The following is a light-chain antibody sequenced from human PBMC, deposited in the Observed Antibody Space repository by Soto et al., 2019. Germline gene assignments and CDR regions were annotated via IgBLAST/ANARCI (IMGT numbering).Light chain of an antibody. CDR3: QQYYSSPIT. V-gene: IGKV4-1*01. CDR1: QSVLSSRDNKNY. CDR2: WAS. J-gene: IGKJ5*01. Sequence: DIVMTQSPDSLAVSLGERATINCKSSQSVLSSRDNKNYLGWFQQKAGQPPKLLIKWASIRESGVPDRFSGSGSGTDFTLTISSLQAEDVAVYYCQQYYSSPITFGQGTRLEIK.